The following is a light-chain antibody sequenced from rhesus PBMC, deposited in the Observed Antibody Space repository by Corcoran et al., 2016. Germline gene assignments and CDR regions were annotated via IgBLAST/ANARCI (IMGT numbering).Light chain of an antibody. V-gene: IGKV1-22*01. J-gene: IGKJ2*01. CDR2: KAS. Sequence: DIQMTQSPSSLSASLGDKVTITCRASQDFGSWLAWYQQKPGKAPKLLIYKASSLQSGVPSRFRGSGSGTDFTLTISSLQPEDFATYYCLQYNSSPYSFGPGTKVEIK. CDR1: QDFGSW. CDR3: LQYNSSPYS.